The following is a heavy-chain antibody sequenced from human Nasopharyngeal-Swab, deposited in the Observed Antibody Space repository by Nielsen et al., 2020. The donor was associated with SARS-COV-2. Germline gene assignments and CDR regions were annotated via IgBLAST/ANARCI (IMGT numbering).Heavy chain of an antibody. CDR1: GFTFSIYA. D-gene: IGHD5-18*01. V-gene: IGHV3-23*01. CDR2: ITDSGDST. J-gene: IGHJ4*02. CDR3: AKDQGYSYGAPDS. Sequence: GGYLRLSCAASGFTFSIYAMTWVRQAPGKGLEWVSVITDSGDSTYYADSVKGRFTISRDNSKNTLYLQMNSLRADDTALYYCAKDQGYSYGAPDSWGQGTLVTVSS.